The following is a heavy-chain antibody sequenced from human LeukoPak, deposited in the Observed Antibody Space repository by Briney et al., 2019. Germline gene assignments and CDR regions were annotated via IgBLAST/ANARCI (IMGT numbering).Heavy chain of an antibody. Sequence: GGSLRLSCAAPGFSVSSNHMSWVRQAPGKGLEWVSVSYSGGSAYYSDSVKGRFTISRDRSKNTVYLQMNSLRVEDTAVYYCARDSPVGASSFDIWGQGTMVSVSS. V-gene: IGHV3-66*01. CDR2: SYSGGSA. J-gene: IGHJ3*02. CDR1: GFSVSSNH. D-gene: IGHD1-26*01. CDR3: ARDSPVGASSFDI.